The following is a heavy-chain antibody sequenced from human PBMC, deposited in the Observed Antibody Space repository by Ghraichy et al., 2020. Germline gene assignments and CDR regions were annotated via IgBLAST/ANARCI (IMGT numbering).Heavy chain of an antibody. Sequence: GESLNISCAASGFTFSSYAMHWVRQAPGKGLEWVAVISYDGSNKYYADSVKGRFTISRDNSKNTLYLQMNSLRAEDTAVYYCAREYRLLWFGELVYYGMDVWGQGTTVTVSS. CDR3: AREYRLLWFGELVYYGMDV. CDR1: GFTFSSYA. CDR2: ISYDGSNK. V-gene: IGHV3-30-3*01. D-gene: IGHD3-10*01. J-gene: IGHJ6*02.